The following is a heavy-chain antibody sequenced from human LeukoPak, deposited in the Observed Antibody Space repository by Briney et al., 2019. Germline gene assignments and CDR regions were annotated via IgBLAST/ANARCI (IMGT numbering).Heavy chain of an antibody. CDR3: ARDPGRSGGSCYSDY. CDR1: GFTFSSYV. Sequence: GGSLRLSCAASGFTFSSYVMNWVRQAPGKGLEWVSTISSSGSGTYIYYADSVKGRFTISRDNAKNSLYLQMNSLRAEDTAVYYCARDPGRSGGSCYSDYWGQGTLVAVSS. V-gene: IGHV3-21*01. D-gene: IGHD2-15*01. J-gene: IGHJ4*02. CDR2: ISSSGSGTYI.